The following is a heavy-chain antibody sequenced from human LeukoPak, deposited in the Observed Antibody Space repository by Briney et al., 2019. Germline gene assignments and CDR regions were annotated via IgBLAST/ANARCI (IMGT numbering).Heavy chain of an antibody. V-gene: IGHV5-51*01. D-gene: IGHD3-10*01. Sequence: GESLKISCKGSGYSFTSYWIGWVRQLPGKGLEWMGIIYPGDSDTRYSPSFQGQVTISADKSISTAYLQWSSLKASDTAMYYCARPPSGLKDAFDIWGQGTMVTVSS. J-gene: IGHJ3*02. CDR3: ARPPSGLKDAFDI. CDR1: GYSFTSYW. CDR2: IYPGDSDT.